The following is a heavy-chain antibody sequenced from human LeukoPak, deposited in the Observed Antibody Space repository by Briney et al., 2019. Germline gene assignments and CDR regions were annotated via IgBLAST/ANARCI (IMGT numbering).Heavy chain of an antibody. J-gene: IGHJ4*02. Sequence: ASVKVSCKASGYTFTSYGISWVRQAPGQGLEWMGWINPNSGGTNYAQKFQGRVTMTRDTSISTAYMELSRLRSDDTAVYYCARSPPYSSGSFDYWGQGTLVTVSS. D-gene: IGHD6-19*01. V-gene: IGHV1-2*02. CDR3: ARSPPYSSGSFDY. CDR2: INPNSGGT. CDR1: GYTFTSYG.